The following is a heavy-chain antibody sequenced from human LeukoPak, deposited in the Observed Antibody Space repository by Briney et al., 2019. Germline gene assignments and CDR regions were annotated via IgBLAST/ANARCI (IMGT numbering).Heavy chain of an antibody. CDR2: ISSSGSTK. J-gene: IGHJ4*02. V-gene: IGHV3-48*01. CDR3: ARGGLSIMGY. D-gene: IGHD2/OR15-2a*01. Sequence: QTGGSLRLSCGASGITFGSYSMNWVRQAPGKGLEWVSYISSSGSTKYYADSVKGRFTISRDNARNSLYLQMNSLRAEDTAVYFCARGGLSIMGYWGQGTLVTVSS. CDR1: GITFGSYS.